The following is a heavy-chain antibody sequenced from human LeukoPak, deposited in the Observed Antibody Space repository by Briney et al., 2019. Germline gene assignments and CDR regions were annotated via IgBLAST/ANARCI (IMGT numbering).Heavy chain of an antibody. D-gene: IGHD2-2*01. CDR3: ATLYCCSTSCHDAFDI. Sequence: SATLSLTCAVAGYSISSGYYWGWIRQPPGKGLEWIGSIYHSGSTYYNPSLKSRVTISVDTSKNQFSLKLSSVTAADTAVYYCATLYCCSTSCHDAFDIGGQGTMVTVSS. CDR2: IYHSGST. CDR1: GYSISSGYY. J-gene: IGHJ3*02. V-gene: IGHV4-38-2*01.